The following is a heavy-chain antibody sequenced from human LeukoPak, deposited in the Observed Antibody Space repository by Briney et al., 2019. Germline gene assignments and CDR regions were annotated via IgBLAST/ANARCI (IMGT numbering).Heavy chain of an antibody. CDR2: ISAYNGNT. CDR3: ARDRSSSGWYPFDY. Sequence: GASVKVSCKASGYTLTSYGISWVRQAPGQGLEWMGWISAYNGNTNYAQKLQGRVTMTTDTSTSTAYMELRSLRSDDTAVYYCARDRSSSGWYPFDYWGQGTLVTVSS. V-gene: IGHV1-18*01. CDR1: GYTLTSYG. D-gene: IGHD6-19*01. J-gene: IGHJ4*02.